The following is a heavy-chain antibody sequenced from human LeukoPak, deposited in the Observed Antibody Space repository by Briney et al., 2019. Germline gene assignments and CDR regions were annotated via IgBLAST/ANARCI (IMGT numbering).Heavy chain of an antibody. V-gene: IGHV4-59*08. CDR3: ARRRSADSCYSSWYFDL. CDR1: GGSISSYY. D-gene: IGHD2-15*01. CDR2: IYYSGST. J-gene: IGHJ2*01. Sequence: PSETLSLTCTVSGGSISSYYWSWVRQPPGKGLEWIGYIYYSGSTNYNPSLKSRVTISVDTSRNQFSLKLSSVTAADTAVYYCARRRSADSCYSSWYFDLWGRGTLVTVSS.